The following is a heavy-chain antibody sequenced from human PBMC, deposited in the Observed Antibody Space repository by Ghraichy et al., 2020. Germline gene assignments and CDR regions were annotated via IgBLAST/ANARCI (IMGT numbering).Heavy chain of an antibody. D-gene: IGHD3-3*01. CDR3: ARDIEFWSGYYNGMDV. CDR2: INTDGSTT. V-gene: IGHV3-74*01. CDR1: GFTFSGYW. J-gene: IGHJ6*02. Sequence: GESLNISCAASGFTFSGYWMHWVRQAPGKGLVWVSRINTDGSTTTYADSVKGRFTISRDNAKNTLYLQMNSLRAEDTAVYYCARDIEFWSGYYNGMDVWGQGTTVTAPS.